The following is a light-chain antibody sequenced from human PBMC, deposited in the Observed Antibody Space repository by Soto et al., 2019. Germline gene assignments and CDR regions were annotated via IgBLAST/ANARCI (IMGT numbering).Light chain of an antibody. V-gene: IGKV1-33*01. CDR1: QDITNY. CDR2: DVS. J-gene: IGKJ5*01. CDR3: QQYHSLIT. Sequence: DIQMTQSPSSLSASVGDRVTITCQASQDITNYLNWYQQKPGKAPKLLISDVSHLETGVPSRFSGSGSGTDSTFTISSLQPEDIATYYCQQYHSLITFGQGTRLEIK.